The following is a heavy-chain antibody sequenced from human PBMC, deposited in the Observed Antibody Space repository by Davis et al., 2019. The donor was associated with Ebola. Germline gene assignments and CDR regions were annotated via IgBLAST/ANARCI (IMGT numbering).Heavy chain of an antibody. V-gene: IGHV3-23*01. D-gene: IGHD2-15*01. CDR3: AKGSRDKTGYFDY. CDR2: ISGSGGST. Sequence: GESLKISCAASGFTFSSYAMSWVRQAPGKGLEWVSAISGSGGSTYYADSVKGRFTISRDNSKNTLYLQMNSLRAEDTAVYYCAKGSRDKTGYFDYWGQGTLVTVSS. J-gene: IGHJ4*02. CDR1: GFTFSSYA.